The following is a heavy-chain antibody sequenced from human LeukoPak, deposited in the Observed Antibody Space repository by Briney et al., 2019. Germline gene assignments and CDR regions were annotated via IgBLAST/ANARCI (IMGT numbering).Heavy chain of an antibody. V-gene: IGHV2-5*02. D-gene: IGHD6-13*01. CDR3: AHRQYSSTYDY. J-gene: IGHJ4*02. CDR1: GFSLSTSGVG. CDR2: IYWDDDK. Sequence: SGPKLVKHTQTLTLTCTFSGFSLSTSGVGVGWIRQPPGKALEWLAVIYWDDDKRSSPSLKSRLTITKDPSKDQVVLTMTNMDPVDTATYFCAHRQYSSTYDYWGQGSLVTVSS.